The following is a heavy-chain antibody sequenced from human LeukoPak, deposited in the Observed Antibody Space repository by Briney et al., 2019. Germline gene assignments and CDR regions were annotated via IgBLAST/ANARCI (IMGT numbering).Heavy chain of an antibody. CDR2: MNPNSSNT. CDR1: GYTFTIYD. J-gene: IGHJ6*03. D-gene: IGHD2-15*01. Sequence: ASVKVSCKASGYTFTIYDINWVRQATGQGLEWMGWMNPNSSNTGYAQKFQGRVTMTRNTSISTAYMELSSLRSEDTAVYYCARGLRYCSGGRCYFSPPYYYYMDVWGKGTTVTISS. CDR3: ARGLRYCSGGRCYFSPPYYYYMDV. V-gene: IGHV1-8*02.